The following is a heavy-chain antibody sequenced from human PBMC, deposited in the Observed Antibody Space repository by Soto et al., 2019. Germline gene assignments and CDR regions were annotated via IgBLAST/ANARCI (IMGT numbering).Heavy chain of an antibody. CDR3: TKGDSSGFFDPSTGYSTPDH. V-gene: IGHV3-23*01. Sequence: DVQLFESGGGLVEPGASLRLSCAASGFIFKDFAMSWVRQAPGRGLEWVSTITTSGDITYSADSVRGRFTISRDNSANTLFLQMVSLRGDDTATYYCTKGDSSGFFDPSTGYSTPDHWGQGTLVTVSS. CDR2: ITTSGDIT. J-gene: IGHJ5*02. D-gene: IGHD2-15*01. CDR1: GFIFKDFA.